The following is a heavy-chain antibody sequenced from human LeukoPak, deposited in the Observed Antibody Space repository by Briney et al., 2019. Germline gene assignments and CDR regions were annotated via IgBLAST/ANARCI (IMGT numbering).Heavy chain of an antibody. D-gene: IGHD6-13*01. CDR2: ISWNSGSI. J-gene: IGHJ5*02. CDR1: GFTFDDYA. V-gene: IGHV3-9*01. CDR3: AKDSSSWYSGWFDP. Sequence: PGRSLRLSCAASGFTFDDYAMHWVRQAPGKGLEWVSGISWNSGSIGYADSVKGRFTISRDNAKNSPYLQMNSLRAEDTALYYCAKDSSSWYSGWFDPWGQGTLVTVSS.